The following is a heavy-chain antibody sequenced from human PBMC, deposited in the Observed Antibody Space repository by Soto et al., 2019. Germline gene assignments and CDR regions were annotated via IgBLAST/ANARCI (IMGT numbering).Heavy chain of an antibody. Sequence: QVQLVQSGAEVKKPGASVKVSCKVSGYTLTELSMHWVRQAPGQGLEWMGRIIPILGIANYAQKFQGRVTITADKSTSTAYMELSSLRSEDTAVYYCARGYSSGRVDYWGQGTLVTVSS. CDR1: GYTLTELS. D-gene: IGHD6-19*01. CDR2: IIPILGIA. CDR3: ARGYSSGRVDY. J-gene: IGHJ4*02. V-gene: IGHV1-69*04.